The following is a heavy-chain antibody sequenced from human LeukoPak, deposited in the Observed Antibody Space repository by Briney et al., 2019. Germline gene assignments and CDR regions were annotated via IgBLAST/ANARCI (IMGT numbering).Heavy chain of an antibody. Sequence: SETLSLTCTVSGGSISSSSYYWGWIRQPPGKGLEWIGSIYYSGSTYYNPSLKSRVTISVDTSKNQFSLKLSSVTAADTAVYYCARVKAGYFDWLSPSYYYYYYMDVWGKGTTVTVSS. J-gene: IGHJ6*03. CDR3: ARVKAGYFDWLSPSYYYYYYMDV. CDR2: IYYSGST. D-gene: IGHD3-9*01. V-gene: IGHV4-39*07. CDR1: GGSISSSSYY.